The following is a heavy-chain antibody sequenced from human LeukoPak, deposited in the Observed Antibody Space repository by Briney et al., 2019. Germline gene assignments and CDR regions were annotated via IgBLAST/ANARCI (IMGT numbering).Heavy chain of an antibody. CDR1: GFTFSSYG. V-gene: IGHV3-23*01. D-gene: IGHD5-24*01. Sequence: GGSLRLSCAASGFTFSSYGIHWVRQAPGKGLEWVSSISGTGGRAYYADSVKGRFTISRDNSKNTLYLQMDSLRGDDTAIYYCAKSEQMAKFDYWGQGTLVTVSS. CDR3: AKSEQMAKFDY. J-gene: IGHJ4*02. CDR2: ISGTGGRA.